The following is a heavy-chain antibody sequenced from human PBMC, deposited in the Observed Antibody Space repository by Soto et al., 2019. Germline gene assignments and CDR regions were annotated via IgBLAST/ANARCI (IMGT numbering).Heavy chain of an antibody. D-gene: IGHD3-16*01. J-gene: IGHJ4*02. Sequence: QVQLVESGGDVVQPGRSLRLSCTASGFTFSHYGMHWVRQAPGKGLEWVAFISFDGGSQYYADSVKGRFTISRDNSKNTLCLQLNSLRTEYTSVYYCAILGDYGVGSRLPPSNTYWGQGALVTVSS. CDR1: GFTFSHYG. V-gene: IGHV3-30*03. CDR2: ISFDGGSQ. CDR3: AILGDYGVGSRLPPSNTY.